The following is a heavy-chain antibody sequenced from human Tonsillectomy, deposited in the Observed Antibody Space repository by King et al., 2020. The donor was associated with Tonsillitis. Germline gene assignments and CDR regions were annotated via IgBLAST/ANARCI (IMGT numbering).Heavy chain of an antibody. Sequence: QLVQSGGGLVQPGGSLRLSCAASGFTFSSHWMSWVRQAPGKGLEWVANIKQDGSEKYYVDSVKGRFTISRDNAKNSLYLQMNSLRAEDTAVYYCARGAAAGTYFDYWGQGTLVTVSS. D-gene: IGHD6-13*01. J-gene: IGHJ4*02. CDR2: IKQDGSEK. V-gene: IGHV3-7*03. CDR1: GFTFSSHW. CDR3: ARGAAAGTYFDY.